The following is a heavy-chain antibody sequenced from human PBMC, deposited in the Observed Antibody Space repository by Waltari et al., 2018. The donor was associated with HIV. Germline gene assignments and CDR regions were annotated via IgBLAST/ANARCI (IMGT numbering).Heavy chain of an antibody. Sequence: QVQLVESGGGMVQPGRSLRLSCAASGFTFNPYAMHWVRQAPGKWREGVAFISWDGSNKHYADSVKGRCTISRDNSRNSLYLQMSSLRAEDTAVYYCGREGDYYDSSPFDYWGQGTLVTVSS. V-gene: IGHV3-30-3*01. CDR2: ISWDGSNK. CDR1: GFTFNPYA. CDR3: GREGDYYDSSPFDY. J-gene: IGHJ4*02. D-gene: IGHD3-22*01.